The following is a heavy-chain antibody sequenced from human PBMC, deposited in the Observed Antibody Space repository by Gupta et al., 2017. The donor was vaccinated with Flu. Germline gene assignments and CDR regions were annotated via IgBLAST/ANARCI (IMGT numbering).Heavy chain of an antibody. J-gene: IGHJ3*01. CDR3: ARGGGYYDSSGHYFTSGFDL. CDR2: MNPKSGNT. V-gene: IGHV1-8*01. Sequence: QVQLVQSGAEVKKPGASVKVSCKASGYAFTNYDINWVRQAPGQGLEWMGWMNPKSGNTNVAQKFRGRVTLTRDTSTNTAYMELSSLRSEDTALYYCARGGGYYDSSGHYFTSGFDLWGQGTMVTVSS. CDR1: GYAFTNYD. D-gene: IGHD3-22*01.